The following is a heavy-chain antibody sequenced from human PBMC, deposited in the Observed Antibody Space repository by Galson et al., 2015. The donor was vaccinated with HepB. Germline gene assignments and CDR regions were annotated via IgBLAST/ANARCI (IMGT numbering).Heavy chain of an antibody. J-gene: IGHJ4*02. CDR1: GFTFSSYA. V-gene: IGHV3-23*01. CDR2: ISGSGGST. D-gene: IGHD1-26*01. Sequence: SLRLSCAASGFTFSSYAMSWVRQAPGKGLEWVSAISGSGGSTYYADSVKGRFTISRDNSKNTLYLQMNSLRAEDTAVYYCAKGLGGSYSPCYFDYWGQGTLVTVSS. CDR3: AKGLGGSYSPCYFDY.